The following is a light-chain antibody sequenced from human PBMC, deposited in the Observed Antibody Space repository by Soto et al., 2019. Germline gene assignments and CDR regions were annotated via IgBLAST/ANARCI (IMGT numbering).Light chain of an antibody. Sequence: QSVLTQPASVSGSPGQSITISCTGTSSDVGGYNYVSWYQQHPGKAPKLMIYDVSNRPSGVSNRFSGSKSGNTASLTISGRQAEDEADYYGSSYTSSGAVFGGGTTLTVL. CDR2: DVS. CDR3: SSYTSSGAV. J-gene: IGLJ2*01. CDR1: SSDVGGYNY. V-gene: IGLV2-14*01.